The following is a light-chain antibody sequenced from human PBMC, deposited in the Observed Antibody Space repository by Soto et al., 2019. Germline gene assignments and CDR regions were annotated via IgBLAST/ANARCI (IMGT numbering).Light chain of an antibody. V-gene: IGKV3-15*01. CDR2: GAS. CDR3: QQYNDWPRT. Sequence: RVMPQSPATLSVSPGERVTLSCRASEGVGSSLAWYQQKPGQAPRVLIYGASTTAPGIPARFSGSGSGTEFTLTISSLQSEDSAVYHCQQYNDWPRTFGQGAKVDIK. CDR1: EGVGSS. J-gene: IGKJ1*01.